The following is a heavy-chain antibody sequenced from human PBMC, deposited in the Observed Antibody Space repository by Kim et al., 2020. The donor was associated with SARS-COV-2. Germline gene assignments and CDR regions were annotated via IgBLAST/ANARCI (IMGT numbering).Heavy chain of an antibody. CDR2: ISWNSGSI. D-gene: IGHD6-19*01. CDR3: AKDVSSGWYGPSDY. CDR1: GFTFDVYA. V-gene: IGHV3-9*01. J-gene: IGHJ4*02. Sequence: GGSLRLSCAASGFTFDVYAMHWVRQAPGKGLEWVSGISWNSGSIGYADSVKGRFTISRDNAKNSLYLQMNSLRAEDTALYYCAKDVSSGWYGPSDYWGQG.